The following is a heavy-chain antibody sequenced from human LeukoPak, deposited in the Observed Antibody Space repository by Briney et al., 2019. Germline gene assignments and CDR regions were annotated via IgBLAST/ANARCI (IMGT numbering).Heavy chain of an antibody. D-gene: IGHD4-17*01. CDR2: INEDGGEK. J-gene: IGHJ4*02. V-gene: IGHV3-7*01. Sequence: AGGSLRLSCAASGFSFRTYWMSWVRQAPGKGLEWVANINEDGGEKYYADSVMGRFTISRDNARNPLYVQMNNLRAEDTAVYYCARTSGDPFDYWGQGTLVAVSS. CDR1: GFSFRTYW. CDR3: ARTSGDPFDY.